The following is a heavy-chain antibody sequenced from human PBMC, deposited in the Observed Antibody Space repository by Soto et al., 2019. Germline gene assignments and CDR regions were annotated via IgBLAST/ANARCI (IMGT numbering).Heavy chain of an antibody. CDR1: GGSISSGGYY. CDR2: IYYSGST. J-gene: IGHJ5*02. CDR3: ARARTHYDFWSGHQEPLNWFDP. D-gene: IGHD3-3*01. V-gene: IGHV4-31*03. Sequence: PSETLSLTCTVSGGSISSGGYYWSWIRQHPGKGLEWIGYIYYSGSTYYNPSLKSRVTISVDTSKNQFSLKLSSVTAADTAVYYCARARTHYDFWSGHQEPLNWFDPWGQGTLVTVSS.